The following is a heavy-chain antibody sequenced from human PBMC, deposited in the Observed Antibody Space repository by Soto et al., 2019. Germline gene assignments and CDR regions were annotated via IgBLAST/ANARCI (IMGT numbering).Heavy chain of an antibody. CDR1: GFSLSTSGVG. D-gene: IGHD2-2*01. J-gene: IGHJ5*02. V-gene: IGHV2-5*02. CDR3: AHTQEEYQPKTNNWFDP. Sequence: QITLKESGPPLVKPTQTLTLTCTFSGFSLSTSGVGVGWIRQPPGKALEWLALIYWDDDKRYSPSLKSRLTITKXXSXNXXVLTMTNMDPVDTATYYCAHTQEEYQPKTNNWFDPWGQGTLVTVSS. CDR2: IYWDDDK.